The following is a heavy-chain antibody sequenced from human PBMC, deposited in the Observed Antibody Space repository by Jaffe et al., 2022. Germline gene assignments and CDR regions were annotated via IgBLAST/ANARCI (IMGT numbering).Heavy chain of an antibody. CDR3: AKAYCRVGQCYSGPFDN. D-gene: IGHD2-15*01. Sequence: QVHLVESGGGVVQAGGSLRLSCAASGFIFSNYGMHWVRQAPGKGLEWVSFLLYDGSRIYYADSVKGRFTISRDDSLNTLYLQMNSLTNEDTAVYYCAKAYCRVGQCYSGPFDNWGQGALVTVSS. CDR1: GFIFSNYG. CDR2: LLYDGSRI. J-gene: IGHJ4*02. V-gene: IGHV3-30*02.